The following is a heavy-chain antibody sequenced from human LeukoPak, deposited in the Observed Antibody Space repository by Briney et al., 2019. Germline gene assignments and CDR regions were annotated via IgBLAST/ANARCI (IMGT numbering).Heavy chain of an antibody. D-gene: IGHD4-17*01. CDR3: ASFEVTTVMGGFDY. CDR2: IYYSGST. V-gene: IGHV4-31*03. CDR1: GGSISSGGYY. Sequence: SETLSLTCTVSGGSISSGGYYWSWIRQHPGKGLEWIGYIYYSGSTYYNPSLKSRVTISVGTSKNQFSLKLSSVTAADTAVYYCASFEVTTVMGGFDYWGQGTLVTVSS. J-gene: IGHJ4*02.